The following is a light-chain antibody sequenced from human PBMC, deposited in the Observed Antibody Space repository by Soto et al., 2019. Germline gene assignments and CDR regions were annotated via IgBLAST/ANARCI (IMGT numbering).Light chain of an antibody. J-gene: IGKJ1*01. CDR1: QSFRSW. CDR2: DAS. V-gene: IGKV1-5*01. CDR3: QQYNGYPWT. Sequence: DIQMTQSPSTLSASLGDRVSISCRASQSFRSWLAWYQHKPGKAPKLLIYDASNLESGVPFRFSGSGSGTEFFLTIDSLQPEDFATYYCQQYNGYPWTFGQGTKVDI.